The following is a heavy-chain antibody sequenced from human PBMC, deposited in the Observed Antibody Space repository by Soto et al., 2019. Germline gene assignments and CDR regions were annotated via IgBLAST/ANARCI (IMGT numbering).Heavy chain of an antibody. V-gene: IGHV4-59*08. J-gene: IGHJ4*02. CDR3: ARLGGYYQAFDN. Sequence: SETLSLTCTVSGGSIRNNYWSWIRRPPGKGLEWVGYIYYTGTSKYNPSLKSRVTISVDSSKNQFSLKLDSVTAADTAVYYCARLGGYYQAFDNWGQGTLVTVSS. CDR1: GGSIRNNY. D-gene: IGHD3-3*01. CDR2: IYYTGTS.